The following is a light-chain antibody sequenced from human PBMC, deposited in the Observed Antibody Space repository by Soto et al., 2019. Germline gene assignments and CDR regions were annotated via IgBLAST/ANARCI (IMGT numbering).Light chain of an antibody. Sequence: QSVLTQPPSASGSPGQSVTISCTGTSSDVGDYNYVYWYQQHPGKAPKLMIYEVSKRPSGVPDRFSGSKSGNTASLTVSGLQAEDEADYYCSSYAGSNNVVFGGGTKVTVL. CDR2: EVS. CDR1: SSDVGDYNY. CDR3: SSYAGSNNVV. J-gene: IGLJ2*01. V-gene: IGLV2-8*01.